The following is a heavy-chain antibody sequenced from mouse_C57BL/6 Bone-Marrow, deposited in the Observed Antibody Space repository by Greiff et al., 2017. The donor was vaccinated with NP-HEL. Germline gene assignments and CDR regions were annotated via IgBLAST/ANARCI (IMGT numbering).Heavy chain of an antibody. J-gene: IGHJ4*01. CDR1: GFTFSSYG. CDR2: ISSGGSYT. CDR3: AIYYDYDGYAMDY. V-gene: IGHV5-6*01. D-gene: IGHD2-4*01. Sequence: EVQLVESGGDLVKPGGSLKLSCAASGFTFSSYGMSWVRQTPDKRLEWVATISSGGSYTYYPDSVKGRFTISRDNAKNTLYLQMSSLKSEDTAMYYCAIYYDYDGYAMDYWGQGTSVTVSS.